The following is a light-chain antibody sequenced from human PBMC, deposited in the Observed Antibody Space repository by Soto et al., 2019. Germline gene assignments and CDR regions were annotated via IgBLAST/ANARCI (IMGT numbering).Light chain of an antibody. CDR2: AAS. Sequence: DIPMTQSPSSLSASVGDRVTITCRASQSISNSLSWYQQRPGKAPKLLINAASTLQSEVPSRFSGSASGPEFTLTISSLRPEDFATYYCLQSYSLPLTFGPGTKVDV. CDR1: QSISNS. V-gene: IGKV1-39*01. J-gene: IGKJ3*01. CDR3: LQSYSLPLT.